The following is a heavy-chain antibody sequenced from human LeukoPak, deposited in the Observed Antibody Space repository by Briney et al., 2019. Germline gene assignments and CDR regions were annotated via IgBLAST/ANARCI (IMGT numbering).Heavy chain of an antibody. CDR3: ARCGLWAFDI. CDR1: GFTFSSYA. J-gene: IGHJ3*02. D-gene: IGHD3/OR15-3a*01. CDR2: ISGSGGTT. Sequence: GGSLRLSCEASGFTFSSYAMSWVRQAPGKGLEWVSLISGSGGTTDYADSVKGRFTISRDNAKNSLYLQMNSLRAEDTAVYYCARCGLWAFDIWGQGTMVTVSS. V-gene: IGHV3-48*03.